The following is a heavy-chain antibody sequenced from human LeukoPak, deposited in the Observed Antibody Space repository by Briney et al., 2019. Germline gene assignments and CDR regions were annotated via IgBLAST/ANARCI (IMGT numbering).Heavy chain of an antibody. V-gene: IGHV1-8*01. CDR2: INPHSGKT. J-gene: IGHJ5*02. CDR3: ARLSSHYGDYKVDP. CDR1: GYPFRNYD. Sequence: ASVKVSCKTSGYPFRNYDINWVRQATGQGLEWMGWINPHSGKTGYAQKFQGRVTMTTDTSANTAYMDLSSLRSEDTAVYCARLSSHYGDYKVDPWGQGTLVTVSS. D-gene: IGHD4-17*01.